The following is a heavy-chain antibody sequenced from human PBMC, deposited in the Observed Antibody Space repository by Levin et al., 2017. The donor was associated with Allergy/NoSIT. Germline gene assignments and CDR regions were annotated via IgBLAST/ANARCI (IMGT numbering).Heavy chain of an antibody. CDR3: AHKGRPYYYDSSGYYFDY. Sequence: SGPTLVKPTQTLTLTCTFSGFSLSTSGVGVGWIRQPPGKALEWLALIYWNDDKRYSPSLKSRLTITKDTSKNQVVLTMTNMDPVDTATYYCAHKGRPYYYDSSGYYFDYWGQGTLVTVYS. D-gene: IGHD3-22*01. V-gene: IGHV2-5*01. CDR1: GFSLSTSGVG. CDR2: IYWNDDK. J-gene: IGHJ4*02.